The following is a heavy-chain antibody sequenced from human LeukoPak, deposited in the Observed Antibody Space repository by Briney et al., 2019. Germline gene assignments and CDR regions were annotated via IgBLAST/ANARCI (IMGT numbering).Heavy chain of an antibody. CDR3: ARDRRSSFFAMDV. CDR1: GFTFSDYT. V-gene: IGHV3-21*01. J-gene: IGHJ6*02. CDR2: ISSGSSYI. Sequence: PGGSLRLSCAASGFTFSDYTMNWVRQAPGKGLEWVSSISSGSSYISSADSVKGRFTISRDNAKNSLYLQLNSLTAEDTAVYYCARDRRSSFFAMDVWGQGTTVTVSS. D-gene: IGHD6-13*01.